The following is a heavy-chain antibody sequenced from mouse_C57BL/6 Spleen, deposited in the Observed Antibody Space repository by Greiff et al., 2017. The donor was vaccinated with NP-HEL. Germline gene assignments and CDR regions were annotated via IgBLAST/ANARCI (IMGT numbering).Heavy chain of an antibody. CDR3: ANDYYFDY. Sequence: VQLKQSGPVLVKPGASVKMSCKASGYTFTDYYMNWVKQSHGKSLEWIGVINPYNGGTSYNQKFKGKATLTVDKSSSTAYMELNSLTSEDSAVYYCANDYYFDYWGQGTTLTVSS. CDR1: GYTFTDYY. D-gene: IGHD2-4*01. CDR2: INPYNGGT. V-gene: IGHV1-19*01. J-gene: IGHJ2*01.